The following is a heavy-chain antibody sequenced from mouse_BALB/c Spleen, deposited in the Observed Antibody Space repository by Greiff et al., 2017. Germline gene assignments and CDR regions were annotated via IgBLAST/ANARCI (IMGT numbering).Heavy chain of an antibody. J-gene: IGHJ3*01. CDR1: GFTFSDYY. CDR2: ISDGGSYT. CDR3: AREEGFAY. V-gene: IGHV5-4*02. Sequence: DVKLVESGGGLVKPGGSLKLSCAASGFTFSDYYMYWVRQTPEKRLEWVATISDGGSYTYYPDSVKGRFTISRDNAKNNLYLQMSSLKSEDTAMYYCAREEGFAYWGQGTLVTVSA.